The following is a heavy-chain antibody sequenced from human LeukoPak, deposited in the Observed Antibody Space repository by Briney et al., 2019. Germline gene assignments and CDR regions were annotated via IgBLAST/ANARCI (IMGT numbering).Heavy chain of an antibody. Sequence: PGGSLRLSCAASGFTFSDYYVSWIRQAPGKGLEGVSYISSSGSTIYYADSVKGRFTISRDNAKNSLYLQMNSLRAEDTAVYYCARVPRYGDYAHTIDYWGQGTLVTVSS. CDR3: ARVPRYGDYAHTIDY. CDR2: ISSSGSTI. J-gene: IGHJ4*02. V-gene: IGHV3-11*04. D-gene: IGHD4-17*01. CDR1: GFTFSDYY.